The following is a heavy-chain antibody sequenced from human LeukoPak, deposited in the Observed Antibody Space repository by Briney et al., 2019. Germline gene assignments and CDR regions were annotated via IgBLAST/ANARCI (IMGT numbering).Heavy chain of an antibody. CDR1: GFTFSSYE. Sequence: PGGSLRLSCVTSGFTFSSYEMNWVRQAPGKGLDWISYISSSDNTTYYADSVRGRFTISRDNTKNSLYLQMNSLRADDTAVYYCATEVPLSGTGFDYWGQGTLVTVSS. J-gene: IGHJ4*02. D-gene: IGHD3/OR15-3a*01. V-gene: IGHV3-48*03. CDR3: ATEVPLSGTGFDY. CDR2: ISSSDNTT.